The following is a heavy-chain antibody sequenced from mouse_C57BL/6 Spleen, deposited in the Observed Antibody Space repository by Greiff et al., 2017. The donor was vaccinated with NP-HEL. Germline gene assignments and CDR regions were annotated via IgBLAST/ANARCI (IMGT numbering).Heavy chain of an antibody. CDR3: ASGLTIDY. J-gene: IGHJ2*01. D-gene: IGHD3-1*01. CDR2: INPSTGGT. CDR1: GYSFTGYY. V-gene: IGHV1-42*01. Sequence: LMESGPELVKPGASVKISCKASGYSFTGYYMNWVKQSPEKSLEWIGEINPSTGGTTYNQKFKAKATLTVDKSSSTAYMQLKSLTSEDSAVYYCASGLTIDYWGQGTTLTVSS.